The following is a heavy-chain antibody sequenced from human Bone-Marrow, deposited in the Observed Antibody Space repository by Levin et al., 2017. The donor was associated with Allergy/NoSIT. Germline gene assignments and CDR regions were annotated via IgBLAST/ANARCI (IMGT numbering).Heavy chain of an antibody. J-gene: IGHJ4*02. CDR3: ARDPAAYYDFWSGYLYYFDY. CDR2: ISYDGSNK. Sequence: GGSLRLSCAASGFTFSSYAMHWVRQAPGKGLEWVAVISYDGSNKYYADSVKGRFTISRDNSKNTLYLQMNSLRAEDTAVYYCARDPAAYYDFWSGYLYYFDYWGQGTLVTVSS. D-gene: IGHD3-3*01. CDR1: GFTFSSYA. V-gene: IGHV3-30-3*01.